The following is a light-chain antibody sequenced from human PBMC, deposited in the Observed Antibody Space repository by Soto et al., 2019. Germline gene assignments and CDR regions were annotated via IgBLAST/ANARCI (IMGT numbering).Light chain of an antibody. CDR2: DVS. CDR1: SNEFGYYNY. J-gene: IGLJ1*01. Sequence: QFVLTQPASVSGTPGPSITISCTGTSNEFGYYNYVSWYQHHPGKALKLMIYDVSDRPSVVSNRFSGSKSGNTASLSISELQAEDEADYYCSSYRSSSTPYDIGTGNKVTVL. V-gene: IGLV2-14*03. CDR3: SSYRSSSTPYD.